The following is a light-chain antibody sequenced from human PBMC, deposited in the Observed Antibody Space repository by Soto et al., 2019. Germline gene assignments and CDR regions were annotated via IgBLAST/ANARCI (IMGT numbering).Light chain of an antibody. J-gene: IGLJ1*01. V-gene: IGLV2-11*01. CDR2: DVS. Sequence: QSVLTQPRSVSGSPGQSVTISCTGTSSDVGVYNYVSWYQQYPGKAPKIMIYDVSKRPSGVPDRFSGSKSDNTASLTISGLQAEDEADYYCCSYAGSTAYLFGTGTKVTVL. CDR1: SSDVGVYNY. CDR3: CSYAGSTAYL.